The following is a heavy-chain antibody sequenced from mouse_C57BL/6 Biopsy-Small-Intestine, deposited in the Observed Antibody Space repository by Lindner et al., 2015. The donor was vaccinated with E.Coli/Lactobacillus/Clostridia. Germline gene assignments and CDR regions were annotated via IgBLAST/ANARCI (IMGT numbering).Heavy chain of an antibody. J-gene: IGHJ4*01. D-gene: IGHD6-1*01. CDR1: GDSFTGYY. CDR3: ARHNDGSYYFAMDY. CDR2: INLSTGGT. V-gene: IGHV1-42*01. Sequence: VQLQESGPELAKPGASVKISCKASGDSFTGYYMEWVKQSPEKSLEWIGEINLSTGGTIYNQKFKAKATLTVDISSSTAYMQLESLTSEDSAVYYCARHNDGSYYFAMDYWGQGTSVTVSS.